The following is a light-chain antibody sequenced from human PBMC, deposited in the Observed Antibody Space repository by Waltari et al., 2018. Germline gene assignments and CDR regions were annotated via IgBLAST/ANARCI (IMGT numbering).Light chain of an antibody. CDR2: AAS. V-gene: IGKV1-8*01. J-gene: IGKJ4*01. Sequence: DRVTITCRASQGISSYLAWFQQKPGKAPKLLIYAASSLQSGVPSRFSGSGSGTDFTLTISCLQSEDLATYFCQQYYNYPLTFGGGTKVEIK. CDR3: QQYYNYPLT. CDR1: QGISSY.